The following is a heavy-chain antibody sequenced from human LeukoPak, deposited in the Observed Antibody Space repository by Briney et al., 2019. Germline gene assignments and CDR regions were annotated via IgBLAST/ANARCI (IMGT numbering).Heavy chain of an antibody. V-gene: IGHV4-59*01. CDR1: GGSISSYY. CDR2: IYYSGST. J-gene: IGHJ5*02. D-gene: IGHD4-23*01. Sequence: SETLSLTCTVSGGSISSYYWSWIRQPPGKGLEWIGYIYYSGSTNYNPSLKSRVTISVDTSKNRFSLKLSSVTAADTAVYYCAKLDYGGSYNWFDPWGQGTLVTVSS. CDR3: AKLDYGGSYNWFDP.